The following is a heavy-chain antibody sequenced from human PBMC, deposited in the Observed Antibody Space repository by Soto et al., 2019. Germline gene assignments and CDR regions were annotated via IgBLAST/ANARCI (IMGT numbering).Heavy chain of an antibody. CDR2: ISYDGSNK. Sequence: QVQLVESGGGVVQPGRSLRLSCAASGFTFSSYGMHWVRQAPGKGLEWVAVISYDGSNKYYADSVKGRFTISRDNSKNTLYLQMNSLRAEDTAVFSCAKDRTPFWWIDVFYAMDVWGQGTTVTVSS. CDR1: GFTFSSYG. D-gene: IGHD3-16*01. V-gene: IGHV3-30*18. J-gene: IGHJ6*02. CDR3: AKDRTPFWWIDVFYAMDV.